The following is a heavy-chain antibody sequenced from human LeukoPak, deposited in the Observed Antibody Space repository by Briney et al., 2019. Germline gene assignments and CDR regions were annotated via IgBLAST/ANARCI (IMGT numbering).Heavy chain of an antibody. CDR2: IYYSGST. J-gene: IGHJ3*02. D-gene: IGHD1-26*01. CDR1: GGSISSDSHY. CDR3: ARERSRAYYAPWRDI. V-gene: IGHV4-61*01. Sequence: SETLSLTCTVSGGSISSDSHYWSWIRQSPGKGLEWIGYIYYSGSTNYNPSLKSRVTISVDTSKNQFSLKLSSVTAADTAVYYCARERSRAYYAPWRDIWGQGTMVTVSS.